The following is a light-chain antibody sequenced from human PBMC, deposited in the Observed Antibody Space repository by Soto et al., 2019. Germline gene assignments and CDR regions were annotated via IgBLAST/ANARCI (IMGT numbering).Light chain of an antibody. J-gene: IGKJ2*01. CDR2: WAS. Sequence: DIVMTQSPDSLAVSLGERATINCKSSQSVLYSSNNKNYLTWYQQKPGQPPKLLIYWASTRESGVPDRFSGSGSGTDFTLTISRLQAEDVAVYSCQQYYTTPPYNFGQGTKLEIK. CDR1: QSVLYSSNNKNY. CDR3: QQYYTTPPYN. V-gene: IGKV4-1*01.